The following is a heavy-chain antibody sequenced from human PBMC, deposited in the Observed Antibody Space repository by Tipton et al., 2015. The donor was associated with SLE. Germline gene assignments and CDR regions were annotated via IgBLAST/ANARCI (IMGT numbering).Heavy chain of an antibody. J-gene: IGHJ5*02. Sequence: QVQLVQSGAEVKKPGASVKVSCKTSGYSFTGHGVSWVRQAPGQGLEWMGWISGNNGNTNYAERFRGRVTMTANTSSDTAYMELRSLRPDDTAIYYCARTMFGVVIAIWFDPWGQGTLISVSS. CDR2: ISGNNGNT. CDR3: ARTMFGVVIAIWFDP. CDR1: GYSFTGHG. V-gene: IGHV1-18*01. D-gene: IGHD3-3*01.